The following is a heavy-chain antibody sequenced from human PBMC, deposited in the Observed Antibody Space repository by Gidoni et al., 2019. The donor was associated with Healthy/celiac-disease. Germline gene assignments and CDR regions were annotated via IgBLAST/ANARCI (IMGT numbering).Heavy chain of an antibody. CDR2: KKQDGSEK. J-gene: IGHJ5*02. Sequence: EVQLVESGGGLVQPGGSLRLSCAASGFTFSSYWMSWVRQAPGKGLEWVANKKQDGSEKYYVDSVKGRFTISRDNAKNSLYLQMNSLRAEDTAVYYCARDLGYSSDWFDPWGQGTLVTVSS. CDR3: ARDLGYSSDWFDP. D-gene: IGHD5-18*01. CDR1: GFTFSSYW. V-gene: IGHV3-7*05.